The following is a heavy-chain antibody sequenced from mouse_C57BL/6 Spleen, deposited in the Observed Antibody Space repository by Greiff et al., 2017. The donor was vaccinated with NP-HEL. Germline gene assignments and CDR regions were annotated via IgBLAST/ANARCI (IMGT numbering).Heavy chain of an antibody. CDR3: ARDRYSNYAMDY. V-gene: IGHV3-6*01. Sequence: DVQLQESGPGLVKPSQSLSLTCSVTGYSITSGYYWNWIRQFPGNKLERMGYISYDGSNNYNPSLKNRISITRDTSTNQYFLKLNSMTTEDTATYYCARDRYSNYAMDYWGQGTSVTVAS. J-gene: IGHJ4*01. CDR2: ISYDGSN. CDR1: GYSITSGYY. D-gene: IGHD2-5*01.